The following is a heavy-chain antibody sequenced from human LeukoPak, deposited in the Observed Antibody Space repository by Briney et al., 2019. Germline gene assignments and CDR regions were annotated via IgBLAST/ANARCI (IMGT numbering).Heavy chain of an antibody. CDR2: ISAYNGNT. V-gene: IGHV1-18*01. D-gene: IGHD5-18*01. J-gene: IGHJ5*02. Sequence: ASVKVSCKASGYTFTGYGISRVRQAPGQGLEWMGWISAYNGNTNYAQKLQGRVTMTTDTSSSTAYMELRSLRSDDTAVYYCARGSGGYSYGLYNWFDPWGQGTLVTVSS. CDR1: GYTFTGYG. CDR3: ARGSGGYSYGLYNWFDP.